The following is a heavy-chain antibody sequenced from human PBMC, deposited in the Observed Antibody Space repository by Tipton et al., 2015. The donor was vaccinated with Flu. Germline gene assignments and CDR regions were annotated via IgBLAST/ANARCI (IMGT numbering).Heavy chain of an antibody. D-gene: IGHD2-15*01. CDR1: GDSISSGNYF. Sequence: LRLSCSVSGDSISSGNYFWNWIRQPAGKGPQWIGHIHTGGSANYNPTLKSRVTISVDTSKNHFSLRLTSVAAADTAIYYCARRAASLVAGYYYGIDVLGRWTTVTVSS. V-gene: IGHV4-61*09. CDR2: IHTGGSA. CDR3: ARRAASLVAGYYYGIDV. J-gene: IGHJ6*02.